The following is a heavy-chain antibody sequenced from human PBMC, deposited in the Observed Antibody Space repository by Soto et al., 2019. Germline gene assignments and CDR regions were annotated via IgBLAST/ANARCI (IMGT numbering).Heavy chain of an antibody. CDR1: GGSISSGGYY. CDR3: ARVNILTGYYYYGTDD. CDR2: IYYSGSA. Sequence: SETLSLTCTVSGGSISSGGYYWSWIRQHPGKGLEWIGYIYYSGSAYYNPSLKSRVTISVDTSKNQFSLKLSSVTAADTAVYYCARVNILTGYYYYGTDDRGQGTTVTASS. J-gene: IGHJ6*02. V-gene: IGHV4-31*03. D-gene: IGHD3-9*01.